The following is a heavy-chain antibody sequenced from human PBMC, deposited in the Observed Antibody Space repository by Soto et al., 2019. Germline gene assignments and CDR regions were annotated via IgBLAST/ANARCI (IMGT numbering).Heavy chain of an antibody. CDR1: GGSISSGGYS. CDR2: IYHSGST. V-gene: IGHV4-30-2*01. CDR3: AAGGGLPRYY. D-gene: IGHD5-12*01. Sequence: QLQLQESGSGLVKPSQTLSLTCAVSGGSISSGGYSWSWIRQPPGKGLEWIGYIYHSGSTYYNPPLKSRVTISVDGSKHQCSRKLSSVTAADTAVYYCAAGGGLPRYYWGQGTLVTVSS. J-gene: IGHJ4*02.